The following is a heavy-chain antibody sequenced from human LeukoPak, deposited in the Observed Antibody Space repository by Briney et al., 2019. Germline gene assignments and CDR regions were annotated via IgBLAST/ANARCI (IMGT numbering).Heavy chain of an antibody. CDR3: ARRYYDYVWGSYRYTEIDY. CDR1: GGSFSGYY. D-gene: IGHD3-16*02. V-gene: IGHV4-34*01. J-gene: IGHJ4*02. CDR2: INHSGST. Sequence: PSETLSLTCAVYGGSFSGYYWSWIRQPPGKGLEWIGEINHSGSTNYNPSLKSRATISVDTSKNQFSLKLSSVTAADTAVYYCARRYYDYVWGSYRYTEIDYWGQGTLVTVSS.